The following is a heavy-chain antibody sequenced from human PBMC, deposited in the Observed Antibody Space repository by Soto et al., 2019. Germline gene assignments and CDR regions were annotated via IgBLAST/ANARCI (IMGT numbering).Heavy chain of an antibody. CDR3: ARHYSSGSRNWFDP. CDR1: GGSINSSSYF. CDR2: IYYSGST. Sequence: SETLSLTCSASGGSINSSSYFWGWVRQPPGKGLEWIGSIYYSGSTYYNPSLRSRVTISVDTSKNQFSLKLSSVTAADTAVFYCARHYSSGSRNWFDPWGQGTLVTVSS. J-gene: IGHJ5*02. D-gene: IGHD6-19*01. V-gene: IGHV4-39*01.